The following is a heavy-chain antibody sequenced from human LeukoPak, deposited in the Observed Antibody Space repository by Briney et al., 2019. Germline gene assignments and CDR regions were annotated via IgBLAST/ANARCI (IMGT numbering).Heavy chain of an antibody. CDR2: IYTSGST. V-gene: IGHV4-61*02. D-gene: IGHD2-2*02. CDR1: GGSISSGSYY. CDR3: ARQTSYTADY. J-gene: IGHJ4*02. Sequence: PSQTLSLTCTVSGGSISSGSYYWSWIRQPAGKGLEWIGRIYTSGSTNYNPSLKSRVTISVDTSKNQFSLKLSSVTAADTAVYYCARQTSYTADYWGQGTLVTVSS.